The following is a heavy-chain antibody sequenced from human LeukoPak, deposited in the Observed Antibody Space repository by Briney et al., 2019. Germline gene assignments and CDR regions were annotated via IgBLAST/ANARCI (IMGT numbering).Heavy chain of an antibody. CDR1: GGTFSSYA. V-gene: IGHV1-69*05. D-gene: IGHD3-22*01. Sequence: SVKLSCKASGGTFSSYAISWVRQAPGQGLELMGGIIPIFGTANYAQKFQGRVTITTDESTSTAYMELSSLRSEDTAVYYCAVVIGYYYYYMDVWGKGTTVTVSS. CDR2: IIPIFGTA. CDR3: AVVIGYYYYYMDV. J-gene: IGHJ6*03.